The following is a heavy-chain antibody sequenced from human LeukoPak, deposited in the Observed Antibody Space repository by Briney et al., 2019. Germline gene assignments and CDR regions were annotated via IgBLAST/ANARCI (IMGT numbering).Heavy chain of an antibody. Sequence: ASVKVSCKASGYTFTTYPLHWVRQAPGQGLEWLGRINAGNGDTKYSQKLQGRVTITRDTPASIAYMELSSLKSEDTAVYYCAIGVEIWAFDIWGQGTMVTVFS. J-gene: IGHJ3*02. D-gene: IGHD2-21*01. CDR2: INAGNGDT. CDR1: GYTFTTYP. V-gene: IGHV1-3*01. CDR3: AIGVEIWAFDI.